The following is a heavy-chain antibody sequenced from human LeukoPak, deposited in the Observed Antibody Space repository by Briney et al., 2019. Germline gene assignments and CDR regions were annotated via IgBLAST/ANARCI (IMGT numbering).Heavy chain of an antibody. CDR3: ARGHYEMDV. V-gene: IGHV3-11*01. CDR1: GFTFSDYY. J-gene: IGHJ6*02. Sequence: GSLRLSCAASGFTFSDYYMTWIRQTPEKGLEWISHTTIGVGAGYYADSVKGRFAISRDDAKNSLYLQMNSLTVEDTAVYYCARGHYEMDVWGQGTTVTVSS. CDR2: TTIGVGAG.